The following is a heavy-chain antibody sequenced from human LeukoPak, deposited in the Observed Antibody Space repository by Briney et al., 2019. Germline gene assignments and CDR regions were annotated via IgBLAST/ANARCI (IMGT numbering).Heavy chain of an antibody. CDR1: GYTLTELS. V-gene: IGHV1-24*01. J-gene: IGHJ3*02. CDR3: ATGYYDSSGYFYLLAFDI. CDR2: FDPEDGET. Sequence: ASVKVSCKVSGYTLTELSMHWVRQAPGKGLERMGGFDPEDGETIYAQKFQGRVTMTEDTSTDTAYMELSSLRSEDTAVYYCATGYYDSSGYFYLLAFDIWGQGTMVTVSS. D-gene: IGHD3-22*01.